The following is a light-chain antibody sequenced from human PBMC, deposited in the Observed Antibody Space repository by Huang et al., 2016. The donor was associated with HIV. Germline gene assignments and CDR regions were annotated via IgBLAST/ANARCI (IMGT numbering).Light chain of an antibody. CDR3: QQYGSSPLT. Sequence: EIVLTQSPATLSLSPGERATLSCGASPSLSSSYLAWYQQKPGLAPRLLIYAASNRATGIPDRFSGSGSGTDFTLTISRLEPEDFAVYYGQQYGSSPLTFGGGTKVEIK. J-gene: IGKJ4*01. CDR2: AAS. V-gene: IGKV3D-20*01. CDR1: PSLSSSY.